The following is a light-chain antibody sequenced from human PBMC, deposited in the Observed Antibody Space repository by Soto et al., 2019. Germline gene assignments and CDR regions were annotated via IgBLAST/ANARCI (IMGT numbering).Light chain of an antibody. Sequence: QSVLTQPASVSGSPGQSITISCTGTSSDVGGYNYVSWYQQHPGKAPKLMIYEVSNRPSGVSNRFSGSKSDNTASLTISGLQAEDEADYYCSSYTSSSTPLFGGGTKLTVL. J-gene: IGLJ2*01. CDR3: SSYTSSSTPL. CDR2: EVS. CDR1: SSDVGGYNY. V-gene: IGLV2-14*01.